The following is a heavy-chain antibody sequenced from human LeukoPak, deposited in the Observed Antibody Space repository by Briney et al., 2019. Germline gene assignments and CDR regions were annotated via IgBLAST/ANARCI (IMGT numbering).Heavy chain of an antibody. CDR2: ISSSGSTI. V-gene: IGHV3-48*03. J-gene: IGHJ4*02. Sequence: GGSLRLSCAASGFTFSSYEMNWVRQAPGKGLEWVSYISSSGSTIYYADSVKGRFTISRDNSKNTLYLQMNSLRAEDTAVYYCAKDSRGYSYGNFDYWGQGTLVTVSS. CDR1: GFTFSSYE. D-gene: IGHD5-18*01. CDR3: AKDSRGYSYGNFDY.